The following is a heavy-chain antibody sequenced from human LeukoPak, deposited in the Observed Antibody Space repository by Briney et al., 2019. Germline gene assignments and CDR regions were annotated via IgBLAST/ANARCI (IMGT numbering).Heavy chain of an antibody. CDR1: GGSISSSHW. D-gene: IGHD1-26*01. J-gene: IGHJ4*02. CDR3: AREFVQDSSLPYFDY. CDR2: IHHSGST. Sequence: PSETLSLTCTVSGGSISSSHWWGWVRQPPGKGLEWVGEIHHSGSTNSNPSLKSRVTISVDKSKNQFSLRLNSVTAADTAVYYCAREFVQDSSLPYFDYWGQGTLVTVSS. V-gene: IGHV4-4*02.